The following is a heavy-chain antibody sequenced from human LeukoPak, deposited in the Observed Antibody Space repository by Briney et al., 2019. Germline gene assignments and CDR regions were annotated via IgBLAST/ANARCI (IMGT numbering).Heavy chain of an antibody. J-gene: IGHJ4*02. Sequence: GGSLRVSCAASGFIFSCYWMSWVRQAPGKGLEWVANIKEDGSEKKYVDSVKGRFTISRDNAKNSVYLQMNSLRAEDTAVYYCAREHDYGDYVDYWGQGTLVTVSS. D-gene: IGHD4-17*01. CDR3: AREHDYGDYVDY. V-gene: IGHV3-7*01. CDR1: GFIFSCYW. CDR2: IKEDGSEK.